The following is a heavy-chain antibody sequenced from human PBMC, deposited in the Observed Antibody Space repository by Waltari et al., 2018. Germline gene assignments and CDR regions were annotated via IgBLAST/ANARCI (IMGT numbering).Heavy chain of an antibody. CDR2: INHSGST. CDR1: GGSFSGYY. CDR3: ASSGWGRGY. D-gene: IGHD6-19*01. V-gene: IGHV4-34*01. J-gene: IGHJ4*02. Sequence: QVQLQQWGAGLLKPSETLSLTCAVYGGSFSGYYWSWIRQPPGKGLEWIGEINHSGSTNSDPSLKSRVTISVDTSKTQFSLRLSSVTAADTAVYYCASSGWGRGYWGQGTLVTVSS.